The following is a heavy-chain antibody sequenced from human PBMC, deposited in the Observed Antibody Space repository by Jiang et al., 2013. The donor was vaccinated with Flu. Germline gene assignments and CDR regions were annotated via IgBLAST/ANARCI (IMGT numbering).Heavy chain of an antibody. CDR3: ARDQPSIAVAGTFDY. J-gene: IGHJ4*02. CDR1: GYTFTSYY. V-gene: IGHV1-46*01. CDR2: INPSGGST. D-gene: IGHD6-19*01. Sequence: GAEVKKPGASVKVSCKASGYTFTSYYMHWVRQAPGQGLEWMGIINPSGGSTSYAQKFQGRVTMTRDTSTSTVYMELSSLRSEDTAVYYCARDQPSIAVAGTFDYWGQGTLVTVSS.